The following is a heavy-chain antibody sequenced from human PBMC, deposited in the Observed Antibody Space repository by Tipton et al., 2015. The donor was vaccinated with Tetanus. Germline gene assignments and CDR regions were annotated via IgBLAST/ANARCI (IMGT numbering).Heavy chain of an antibody. CDR2: IKQDGSEK. Sequence: SLRLSCAASGFTFSSYWMSWVRQAPGKGLEWVANIKQDGSEKYYVDSVKGRFTISRDNAKNSLYLQMNSLRAEDTAVYYCAREYYGSSGYFISFSKYYYGMDVWGQGTTATVSS. D-gene: IGHD3-22*01. CDR3: AREYYGSSGYFISFSKYYYGMDV. CDR1: GFTFSSYW. J-gene: IGHJ6*02. V-gene: IGHV3-7*03.